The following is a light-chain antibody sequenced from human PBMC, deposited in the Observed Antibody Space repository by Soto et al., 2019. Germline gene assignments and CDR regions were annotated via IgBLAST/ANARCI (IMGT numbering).Light chain of an antibody. Sequence: EIVMTQSPATLSVSPGEIATLSCRASQSVSSNLAWYQQKPGQAPRLLIHGASSRATGIPDRISGSGSGTDFTLTISRLEPEDFAVYYCQQYGSSPITFGQGTRLEIK. CDR3: QQYGSSPIT. V-gene: IGKV3-20*01. J-gene: IGKJ5*01. CDR1: QSVSSN. CDR2: GAS.